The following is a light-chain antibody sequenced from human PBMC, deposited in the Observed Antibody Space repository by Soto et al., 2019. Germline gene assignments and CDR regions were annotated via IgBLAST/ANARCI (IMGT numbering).Light chain of an antibody. Sequence: EIVMTQSPATLSLSPGERSTLSCRSSQSVSSNLAWYQQNPGQAPRLLIYGASPRATGIPARFSGSGSGTDFTLTISSLEPEDFAVYYCQQRSNWPITFGQGTRLEI. V-gene: IGKV3-11*01. CDR2: GAS. J-gene: IGKJ5*01. CDR1: QSVSSN. CDR3: QQRSNWPIT.